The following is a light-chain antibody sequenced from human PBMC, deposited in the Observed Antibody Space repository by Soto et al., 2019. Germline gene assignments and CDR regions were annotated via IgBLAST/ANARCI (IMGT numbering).Light chain of an antibody. J-gene: IGKJ5*01. CDR2: GAS. V-gene: IGKV3-20*01. CDR1: QSVSRDL. CDR3: KQYGESPIT. Sequence: EIVLTQSPGTLSLSPGERATLSCRASQSVSRDLLAWYQQKPGQAPRLVVSGASNRAADFPDRFSGSGSGTDFTLTVTRLEPEDVGVYYCKQYGESPITFGQGTRLDIK.